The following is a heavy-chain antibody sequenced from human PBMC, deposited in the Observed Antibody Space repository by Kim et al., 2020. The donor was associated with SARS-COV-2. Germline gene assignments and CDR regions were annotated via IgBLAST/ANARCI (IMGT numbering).Heavy chain of an antibody. D-gene: IGHD6-19*01. V-gene: IGHV3-74*01. J-gene: IGHJ4*02. CDR2: INSDGSTI. CDR1: GFTFSSHW. Sequence: GGSLRLSCAASGFTFSSHWMHWVRPAPGKGLVWVSRINSDGSTISYADSVKGRFTISRDNAKNTLYLQMNSLRAEDTAVYYCARRQFTSGWYYFDYWGQGTLVTVSS. CDR3: ARRQFTSGWYYFDY.